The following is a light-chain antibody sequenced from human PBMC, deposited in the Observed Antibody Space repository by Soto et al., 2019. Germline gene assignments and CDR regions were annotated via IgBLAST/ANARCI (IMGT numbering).Light chain of an antibody. Sequence: DIQMTQSPSTLSASVGDRVTITCRASQCISSWLAWYQLKPGKAPKLLIYKASNLQSGVPSRFSGSGSGTEFTLTISSLQPDDFATYYCQQYHTYSTFGQGTKLEIK. V-gene: IGKV1-5*03. CDR1: QCISSW. J-gene: IGKJ2*01. CDR3: QQYHTYST. CDR2: KAS.